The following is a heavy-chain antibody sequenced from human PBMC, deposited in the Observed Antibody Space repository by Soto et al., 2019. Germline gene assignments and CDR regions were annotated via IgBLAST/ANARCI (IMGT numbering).Heavy chain of an antibody. D-gene: IGHD2-21*01. CDR2: IIPFFGTS. CDR1: GGTFSSYP. CDR3: ARVRHITNYGMAV. V-gene: IGHV1-69*01. J-gene: IGHJ6*02. Sequence: QVQLVQSGAEVKKPGSSVKVSCGASGGTFSSYPINWVRQAPGQGLEWMGGIIPFFGTSNYAQKFQGRVTITADESTSTAYMELLSLRSEDTAVYYCARVRHITNYGMAVWGQGTTVTVS.